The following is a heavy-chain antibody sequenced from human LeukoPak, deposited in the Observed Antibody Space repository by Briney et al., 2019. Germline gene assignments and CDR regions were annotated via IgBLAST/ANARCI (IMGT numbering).Heavy chain of an antibody. V-gene: IGHV3-74*01. Sequence: GGSLSLSCAASGFSFNNYWMHWVCQTPGKGLVWVSRINSDGSTTTYADSVKGRFTISRDNAKNTLYLQMNSLRAEDTAVYYCARGNYYGSGTCYSPSSYWGQGTRVTVSS. CDR2: INSDGSTT. CDR3: ARGNYYGSGTCYSPSSY. J-gene: IGHJ4*02. CDR1: GFSFNNYW. D-gene: IGHD3-10*01.